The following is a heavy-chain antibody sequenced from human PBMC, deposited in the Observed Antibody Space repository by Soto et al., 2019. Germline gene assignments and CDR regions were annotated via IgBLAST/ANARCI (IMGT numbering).Heavy chain of an antibody. CDR3: ARDLLGPYSSSWYHYYYGMDV. J-gene: IGHJ6*02. D-gene: IGHD6-13*01. CDR1: GFTFSSYS. CDR2: ISSSSSYI. Sequence: PGGSLRLSCAASGFTFSSYSMNWVRQAPGKGLEWVSSISSSSSYIYYADSVEGRFTISRDNAKNSLYLQMNSLRAEDTAVYYCARDLLGPYSSSWYHYYYGMDVWGQGTTVTVSS. V-gene: IGHV3-21*01.